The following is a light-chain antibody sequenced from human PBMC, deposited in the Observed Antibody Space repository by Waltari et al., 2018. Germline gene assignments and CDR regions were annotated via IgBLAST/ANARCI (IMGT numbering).Light chain of an antibody. CDR2: GAS. CDR1: QRVSSSY. Sequence: EIVLTQSPGTLSLSPGERATLSCRASQRVSSSYLAWYQQNPGQAPRLLIYGASSRATGIPDRFSGRGSGTDFTLTISRLEPEDFAVYYCQQYGSSPLFTFGPGTKVDIK. J-gene: IGKJ3*01. V-gene: IGKV3-20*01. CDR3: QQYGSSPLFT.